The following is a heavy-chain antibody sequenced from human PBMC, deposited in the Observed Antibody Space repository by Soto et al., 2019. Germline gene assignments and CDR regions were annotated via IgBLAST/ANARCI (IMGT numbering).Heavy chain of an antibody. CDR1: GYTFTSYY. J-gene: IGHJ4*02. V-gene: IGHV1-46*03. Sequence: ASVKVSCKASGYTFTSYYMHWVRQAPGQGLEWMGIINPSGGSTSYAQKFQGRVTMTRDTSTSTVYMELSSLRSEDTAVYYCARCPQMTTVTHGFDYWGQGTLVTVSS. D-gene: IGHD4-17*01. CDR3: ARCPQMTTVTHGFDY. CDR2: INPSGGST.